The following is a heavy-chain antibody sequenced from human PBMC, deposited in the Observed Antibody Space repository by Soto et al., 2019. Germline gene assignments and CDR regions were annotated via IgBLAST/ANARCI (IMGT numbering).Heavy chain of an antibody. V-gene: IGHV6-1*01. Sequence: KQSQTLSLTCAISGDSVSSNSAAWNWIRQSPSRGLEWLGRTYYRSKWYNDYAVSVKSRITINPDTSKNQFSLQLNSVTPEDTAVYYCARDSSYNWNYNDAFDIWGQGTMVTVSS. D-gene: IGHD1-7*01. CDR2: TYYRSKWYN. CDR3: ARDSSYNWNYNDAFDI. J-gene: IGHJ3*02. CDR1: GDSVSSNSAA.